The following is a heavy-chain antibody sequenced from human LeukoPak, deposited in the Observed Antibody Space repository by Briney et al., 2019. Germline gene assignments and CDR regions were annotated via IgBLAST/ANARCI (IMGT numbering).Heavy chain of an antibody. Sequence: GGSLRLSCVASGFTFSTCAMSWVRQAPGKGLEWVSGISDSGDNIYDADSVKGRFTISRDNSRGTLYLQMDSLRGDDTAVYYCAKFANGYYGTFFDYWGQGFLVAVSS. D-gene: IGHD3-3*01. CDR3: AKFANGYYGTFFDY. J-gene: IGHJ4*02. V-gene: IGHV3-23*01. CDR1: GFTFSTCA. CDR2: ISDSGDNI.